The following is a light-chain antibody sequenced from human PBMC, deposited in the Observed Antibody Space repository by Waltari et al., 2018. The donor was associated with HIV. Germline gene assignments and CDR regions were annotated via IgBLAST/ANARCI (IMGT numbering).Light chain of an antibody. CDR1: QAISNT. J-gene: IGKJ5*01. CDR2: GES. V-gene: IGKV1-27*01. Sequence: DIQMTQPPSSLSASVGDRVTITCRASQAISNTLAWYQQKPGKVPKLLIYGESTLQSGVPSRFSGSGSGTDFTLTISGLQPDDVATYYCQNYNSAPPTFGQGTRLDIK. CDR3: QNYNSAPPT.